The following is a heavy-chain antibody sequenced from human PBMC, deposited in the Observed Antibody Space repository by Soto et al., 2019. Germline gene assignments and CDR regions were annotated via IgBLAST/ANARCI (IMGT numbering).Heavy chain of an antibody. V-gene: IGHV3-30*18. D-gene: IGHD6-6*01. J-gene: IGHJ6*02. CDR2: ISYDGSNK. CDR1: GFTFSSYG. CDR3: AKDRTPSSSSRYYYYYGMDV. Sequence: QLQLVESGGGVVQPGRSLRLSCAASGFTFSSYGMHWVRQAPGKGLEWVAVISYDGSNKYYADSVKGRFTISRDNSKNTLYLQVNSLRAEDTAVYYCAKDRTPSSSSRYYYYYGMDVWGQGTTVTVSS.